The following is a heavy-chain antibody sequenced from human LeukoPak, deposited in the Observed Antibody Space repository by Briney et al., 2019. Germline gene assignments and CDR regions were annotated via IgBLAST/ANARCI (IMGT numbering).Heavy chain of an antibody. D-gene: IGHD3-10*01. V-gene: IGHV3-74*03. CDR3: ARKLTRFGGDAFDV. J-gene: IGHJ3*01. Sequence: GGYLRRYCAASGFTFTAYWIHWVRQAPGKGLIWVSSISVDETSITYADSGKGRLTISRDNAKSKIYLQMNSLRSEETGVYFCARKLTRFGGDAFDVWGRGAMVTVSS. CDR1: GFTFTAYW. CDR2: ISVDETSI.